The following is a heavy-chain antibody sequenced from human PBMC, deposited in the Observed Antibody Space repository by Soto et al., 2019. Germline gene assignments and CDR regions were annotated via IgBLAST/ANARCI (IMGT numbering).Heavy chain of an antibody. CDR1: GYTFTSYD. V-gene: IGHV1-8*01. Sequence: ASVKVSCKASGYTFTSYDINWVRQATGHGLEWMGWMNPNSGNTGYAQKFQGRVTMTRNTSISTAYMELSSLRSEDTAVYYCARATELRYFDWLLYIPRKGWFDPWGQGTLVTV. CDR2: MNPNSGNT. D-gene: IGHD3-9*01. J-gene: IGHJ5*02. CDR3: ARATELRYFDWLLYIPRKGWFDP.